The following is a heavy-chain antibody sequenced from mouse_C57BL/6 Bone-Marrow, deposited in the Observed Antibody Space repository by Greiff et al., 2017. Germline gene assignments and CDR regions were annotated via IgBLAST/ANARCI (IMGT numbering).Heavy chain of an antibody. D-gene: IGHD1-1*01. CDR2: IYPRSGNT. CDR3: ARSGLRRFAY. Sequence: LVESGAELARPGASVKLSCKASGYTFTSYGLSWVKQRTGQGLEWIGEIYPRSGNTYYNEKFKGKATLTADKSSSTAYMGLRSLTSEDSAVYFCARSGLRRFAYWGQGTLVTVSA. V-gene: IGHV1-81*01. J-gene: IGHJ3*01. CDR1: GYTFTSYG.